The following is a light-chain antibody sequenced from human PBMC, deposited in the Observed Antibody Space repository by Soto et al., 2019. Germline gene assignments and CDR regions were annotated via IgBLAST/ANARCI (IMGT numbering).Light chain of an antibody. Sequence: QSVLTQPASVSGSPGQSITISCTGASSDVGGYNYVSWYQQHPGKANKLMIYDVSNRPSGVSNRFSGSKSGNTASLTISGLQAEDEADYYCSSYTSSSTLLVFGTGTKVTVL. CDR2: DVS. CDR3: SSYTSSSTLLV. J-gene: IGLJ1*01. CDR1: SSDVGGYNY. V-gene: IGLV2-14*01.